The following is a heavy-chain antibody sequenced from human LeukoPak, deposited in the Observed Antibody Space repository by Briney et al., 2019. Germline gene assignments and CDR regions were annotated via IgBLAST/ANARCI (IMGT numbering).Heavy chain of an antibody. Sequence: GGSLRLSCVGSAFTFSEYSMSWIRQAPGRELEWISSITESGGTEYYADSVKGRFSISRDNAKSALYLQMNSLRAEDTALYYCAKDTLLRYFDWHTNFDYWGQGTLVTVSS. CDR1: AFTFSEYS. D-gene: IGHD3-9*01. CDR3: AKDTLLRYFDWHTNFDY. J-gene: IGHJ4*02. CDR2: ITESGGTE. V-gene: IGHV3-11*01.